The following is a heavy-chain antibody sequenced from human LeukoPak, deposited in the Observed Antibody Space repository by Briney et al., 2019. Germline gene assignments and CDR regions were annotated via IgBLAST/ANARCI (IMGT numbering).Heavy chain of an antibody. CDR2: IYSGGST. CDR3: VRDRGTYRPIDY. Sequence: GGSLRLSCAASGFTVSSNYMSWVRQAPGKGLEWVSVIYSGGSTYYADSVKGRFTISRDNAQNSVYLQMNSLRAKDTAVYYCVRDRGTYRPIDYWGQGTLVTVSS. V-gene: IGHV3-53*01. D-gene: IGHD1-26*01. J-gene: IGHJ4*02. CDR1: GFTVSSNY.